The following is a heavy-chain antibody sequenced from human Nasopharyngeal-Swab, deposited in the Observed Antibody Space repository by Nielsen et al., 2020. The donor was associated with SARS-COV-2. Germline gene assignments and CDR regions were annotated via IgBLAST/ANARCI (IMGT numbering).Heavy chain of an antibody. Sequence: SETLSLTCSVSGVSVTSGDVFWSWVRQPAGKALQYIGRNFGRGNRPDFNPSLKSRGTISIDTSKNQFSLNLTSVTAADTAIYFCARELPGTYSSFDYWGQGILVTVSS. CDR2: NFGRGNRP. CDR3: ARELPGTYSSFDY. J-gene: IGHJ4*02. CDR1: GVSVTSGDVF. D-gene: IGHD1-26*01. V-gene: IGHV4-61*02.